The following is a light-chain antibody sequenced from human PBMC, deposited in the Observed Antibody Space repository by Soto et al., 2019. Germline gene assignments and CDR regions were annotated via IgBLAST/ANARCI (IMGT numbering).Light chain of an antibody. CDR1: QSISSW. V-gene: IGKV1-5*03. CDR3: QQYDSYSLS. Sequence: DIQMTQSPSTLSASVGDRVTITCRASQSISSWLAWYQQKPGKAPKLLIYKASTLDSGVPSRFSGSGSGTDFTLTISSLQPDDFATYYCQQYDSYSLSFGHGTKVEIK. CDR2: KAS. J-gene: IGKJ3*01.